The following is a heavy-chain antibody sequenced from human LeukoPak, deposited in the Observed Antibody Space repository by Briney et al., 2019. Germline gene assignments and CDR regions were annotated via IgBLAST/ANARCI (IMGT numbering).Heavy chain of an antibody. CDR3: ARSWNYNTGYFQH. Sequence: GRSLRLSCAASGFTFSSYAMRWVRQAPGKGLEWVALISYDGSYKVYADSVKGRFTISRDNSKNTLYLQMNSLRAEDTAVYYCARSWNYNTGYFQHWGQGTLVTVSS. D-gene: IGHD1-7*01. J-gene: IGHJ1*01. V-gene: IGHV3-30*01. CDR2: ISYDGSYK. CDR1: GFTFSSYA.